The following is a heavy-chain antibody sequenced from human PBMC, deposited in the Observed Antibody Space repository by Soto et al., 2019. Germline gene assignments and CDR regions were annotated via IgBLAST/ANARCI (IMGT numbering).Heavy chain of an antibody. J-gene: IGHJ4*02. CDR2: IHTGGNT. V-gene: IGHV3-66*01. CDR3: ARGVTLGVSAGDY. Sequence: EVQLVDSGGGPVQPGGSLRLSCVASGFIVSSKYMSWFRLAPGKGLEWVSVIHTGGNTYYADAVKGRFTISRDNSQNTVYLQMNSLRIEDTAIYYCARGVTLGVSAGDYWGQGTLVTVSS. CDR1: GFIVSSKY. D-gene: IGHD3-16*01.